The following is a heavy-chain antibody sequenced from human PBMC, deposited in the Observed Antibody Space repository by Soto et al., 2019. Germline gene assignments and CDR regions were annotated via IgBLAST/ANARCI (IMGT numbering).Heavy chain of an antibody. CDR3: ERRVMTQGHFAL. J-gene: IGHJ2*01. V-gene: IGHV1-69*01. CDR1: GATFSSYA. D-gene: IGHD3-16*01. Sequence: QVQLVQSGADVQKPGSSVKVSCKASGATFSSYAIGWVRQAPGQGLEWMGGIIPIFGTANYAQKFQGRVTITADESTRTAYMELSSLSSEDTAVYYCERRVMTQGHFALRGRGTLVAVSS. CDR2: IIPIFGTA.